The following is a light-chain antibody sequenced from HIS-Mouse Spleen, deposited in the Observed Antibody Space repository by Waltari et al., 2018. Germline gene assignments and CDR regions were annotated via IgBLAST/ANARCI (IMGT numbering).Light chain of an antibody. CDR2: EGS. CDR3: CSYAGSSTNWV. J-gene: IGLJ3*02. V-gene: IGLV2-23*01. CDR1: SSDGGCYNL. Sequence: QSALTQPASVSGSPGQSITISCTGTSSDGGCYNLVSWYQQHPGKAPKRMIYEGSKRPSGVSNRFSGSKSGNTASLTISGLQAEDEADYYCCSYAGSSTNWVFGGGTKLTVL.